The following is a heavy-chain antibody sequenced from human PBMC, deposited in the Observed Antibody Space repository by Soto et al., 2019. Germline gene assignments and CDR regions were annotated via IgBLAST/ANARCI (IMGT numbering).Heavy chain of an antibody. J-gene: IGHJ6*02. V-gene: IGHV3-23*01. D-gene: IGHD1-26*01. CDR3: AKDPECELPYYYYYGIDV. CDR2: ISGSGGST. Sequence: EVQLLESGGGLVQPGGSLRLSCAASGFTFSSYAMSWVRQAPGKGLEWVSAISGSGGSTYYADSVKGRFTISRDNSKNTLYLQMNSLRAEDTAVYYCAKDPECELPYYYYYGIDVWGQGTTVTVFS. CDR1: GFTFSSYA.